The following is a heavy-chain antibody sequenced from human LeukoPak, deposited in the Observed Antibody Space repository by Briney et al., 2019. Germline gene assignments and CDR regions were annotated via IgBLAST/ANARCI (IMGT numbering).Heavy chain of an antibody. Sequence: GGSLRLSCAASGFTFSSYSMNWVRQAPGKGLEWVSSISSSSSYIYYADSVKGRFTISRDNAKNSLYLKMNSLRAEDTAVYYCARDSASSGYYTERNAFDIWGQGTMVTVSS. V-gene: IGHV3-21*01. J-gene: IGHJ3*02. CDR2: ISSSSSYI. CDR1: GFTFSSYS. CDR3: ARDSASSGYYTERNAFDI. D-gene: IGHD3-22*01.